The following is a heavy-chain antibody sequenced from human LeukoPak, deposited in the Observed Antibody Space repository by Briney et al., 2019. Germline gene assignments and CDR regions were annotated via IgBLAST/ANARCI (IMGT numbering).Heavy chain of an antibody. CDR2: IYTSGST. CDR3: ARDGNLSSWSRIDY. V-gene: IGHV4-61*02. D-gene: IGHD6-13*01. Sequence: SSETLSLTCAVPGGSISSGGYSWSWIRQPPGKGLEWIGRIYTSGSTNYNPSLKSRVTMSVDTSKNQFSLKLSSVTAADTAVYYCARDGNLSSWSRIDYWGQGTLVTVSS. J-gene: IGHJ4*02. CDR1: GGSISSGGYS.